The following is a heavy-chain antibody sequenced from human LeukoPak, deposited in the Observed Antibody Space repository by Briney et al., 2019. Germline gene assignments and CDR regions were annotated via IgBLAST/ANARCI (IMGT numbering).Heavy chain of an antibody. Sequence: ASVKVSCKASGYTFTSYGISWVRQAPGQGLEWMGWISAYNGNTNYAQKLQGRVTITADESTSTAYMELSSLRSEDTAVYYCARGYRHYYDSSGFVDAFDIWGQGTMVTVSS. J-gene: IGHJ3*02. CDR1: GYTFTSYG. CDR3: ARGYRHYYDSSGFVDAFDI. CDR2: ISAYNGNT. V-gene: IGHV1-18*01. D-gene: IGHD3-22*01.